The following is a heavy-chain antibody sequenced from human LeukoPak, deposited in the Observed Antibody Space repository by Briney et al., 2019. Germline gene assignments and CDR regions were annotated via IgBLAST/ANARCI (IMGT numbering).Heavy chain of an antibody. CDR3: ARDKTGTPLNWFDP. V-gene: IGHV4-38-2*02. J-gene: IGHJ5*02. D-gene: IGHD1-7*01. Sequence: SETLSLTCTVSGGSISSGYYWGWIRQPPGKGLEWIGSIYHSGSTYYNPSLKSRVTISVDTSKNQFSLKLSSVTAADTAVYYCARDKTGTPLNWFDPWGQGTLVTVSS. CDR1: GGSISSGYY. CDR2: IYHSGST.